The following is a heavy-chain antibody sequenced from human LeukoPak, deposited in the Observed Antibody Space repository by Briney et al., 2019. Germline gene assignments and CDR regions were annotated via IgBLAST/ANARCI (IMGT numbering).Heavy chain of an antibody. CDR2: ISYDGSNK. Sequence: PGGSLRLSCAASGFTFSDYGMHWVRQAPGKGLEWVAVISYDGSNKNYADSVKGRFTISRDNSKNTLYLQMNSLRTEDTAVYYCAKIPQGGTAGTYFDYWGQGTLVTVSS. J-gene: IGHJ4*02. CDR3: AKIPQGGTAGTYFDY. V-gene: IGHV3-30*18. D-gene: IGHD1-26*01. CDR1: GFTFSDYG.